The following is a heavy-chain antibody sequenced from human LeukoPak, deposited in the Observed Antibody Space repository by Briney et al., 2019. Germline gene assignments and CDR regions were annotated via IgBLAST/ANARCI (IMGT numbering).Heavy chain of an antibody. CDR1: GFTFSSYA. Sequence: GGSLRLSCAASGFTFSSYAMSWVRQAPGKGLEWASAISGSGGSTYYADSVKGRFTISRDDSKNTLYLQMNSLRAEDTAVYYCAREYYYDSSGSVYWGQGTLVTVSS. CDR2: ISGSGGST. V-gene: IGHV3-23*01. D-gene: IGHD3-22*01. CDR3: AREYYYDSSGSVY. J-gene: IGHJ4*02.